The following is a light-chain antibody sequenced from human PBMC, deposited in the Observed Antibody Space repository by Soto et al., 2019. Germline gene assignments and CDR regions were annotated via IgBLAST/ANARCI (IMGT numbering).Light chain of an antibody. V-gene: IGKV1-39*01. CDR2: AAS. CDR3: QQSYSKPRT. J-gene: IGKJ4*02. CDR1: QSITTH. Sequence: IQVTQSASSLSASVGDRVTITCRASQSITTHVNWYQQKPGRAPNLLIYAASGLQSGVPSRFSGSGSGTDFTLTITSLQTEDFATYYCQQSYSKPRTFGGGTKVDIK.